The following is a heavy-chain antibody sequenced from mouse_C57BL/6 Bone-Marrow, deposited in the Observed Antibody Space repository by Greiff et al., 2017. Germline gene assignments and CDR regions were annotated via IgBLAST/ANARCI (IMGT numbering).Heavy chain of an antibody. V-gene: IGHV1-64*01. CDR2: IHPNSGST. Sequence: QVQLQQPGAELVKPGASVKLSCKASGYTFTSYWMHWVKQRPGQGLEWIGMIHPNSGSTNYNEKFKSKATLTVDKSSSTAYMQLSSLTSEDSAVYYCARSNTAWEFAYWGQGTLVTVSA. D-gene: IGHD1-2*01. CDR1: GYTFTSYW. J-gene: IGHJ3*01. CDR3: ARSNTAWEFAY.